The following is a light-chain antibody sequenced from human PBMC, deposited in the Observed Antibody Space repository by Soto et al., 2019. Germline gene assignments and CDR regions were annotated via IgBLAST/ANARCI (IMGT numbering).Light chain of an antibody. CDR2: DAT. CDR1: QSVGSY. Sequence: VLTQSPANLSLSPGESAALSCRASQSVGSYLAWLQQVPGQAPRLLIYDATNRANGIPAKFRGSGSGTDFTLTISSLEPEDFALYFSLQRASWPHTFGPGTKVEIK. J-gene: IGKJ3*01. CDR3: LQRASWPHT. V-gene: IGKV3-11*01.